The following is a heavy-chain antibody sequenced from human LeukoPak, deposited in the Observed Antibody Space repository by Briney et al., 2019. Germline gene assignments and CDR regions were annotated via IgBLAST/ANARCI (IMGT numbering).Heavy chain of an antibody. CDR2: ISSSGSTI. D-gene: IGHD6-19*01. Sequence: GGSLRLSCAASGFTFSSYEMNWVRQAPGKRLEWVSYISSSGSTIHYADSVKGRFTISRDNAKNSLYLQMNSLRAEDTAVYYCVRGLGYSSGRDDYWGQGTLVTVSS. V-gene: IGHV3-48*03. CDR1: GFTFSSYE. CDR3: VRGLGYSSGRDDY. J-gene: IGHJ4*02.